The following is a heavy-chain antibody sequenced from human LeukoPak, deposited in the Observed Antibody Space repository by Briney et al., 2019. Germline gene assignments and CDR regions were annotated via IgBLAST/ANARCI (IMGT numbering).Heavy chain of an antibody. V-gene: IGHV1-24*01. J-gene: IGHJ4*02. CDR1: GYTLTELF. CDR2: FDPEDGET. D-gene: IGHD5-12*01. CDR3: AVASVATITNDFDY. Sequence: ASVKVSCKVSGYTLTELFMHWVRQATGKGLEWMGGFDPEDGETIYAQKFQGRVTMTEDTSTDTAYMELSSLRSEDTAVYYCAVASVATITNDFDYWGQGTLVTVSS.